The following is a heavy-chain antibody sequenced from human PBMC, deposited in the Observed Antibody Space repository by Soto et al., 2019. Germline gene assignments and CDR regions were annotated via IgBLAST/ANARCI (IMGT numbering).Heavy chain of an antibody. V-gene: IGHV4-4*02. D-gene: IGHD2-21*02. CDR1: GGTVASSHW. CDR3: AREIVTAGGNNSFDP. CDR2: VYHTGDT. J-gene: IGHJ5*02. Sequence: PSETLSLTCGVSGGTVASSHWWSWVRQSPGRGLEWIGNVYHTGDTNSNPSLQSRVTFSVDKSNNQFSLRLTSVTAADTAVYFCAREIVTAGGNNSFDPWGPGTLVTVSS.